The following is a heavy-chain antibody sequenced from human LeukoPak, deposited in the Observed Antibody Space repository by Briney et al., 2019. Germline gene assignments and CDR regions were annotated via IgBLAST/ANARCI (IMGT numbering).Heavy chain of an antibody. CDR2: IYPGDSDT. V-gene: IGHV5-51*01. J-gene: IGHJ1*01. D-gene: IGHD3-3*01. CDR3: ARGVLTISGAGSPHAEYFQH. Sequence: GESLKISCKGSGYSFTSYWIGWVRQMPGKGLEWMGIIYPGDSDTRYSPSFQGQVTISADKSISTAYLQWSSLKASDTAMYYCARGVLTISGAGSPHAEYFQHWGQGTLVTVSS. CDR1: GYSFTSYW.